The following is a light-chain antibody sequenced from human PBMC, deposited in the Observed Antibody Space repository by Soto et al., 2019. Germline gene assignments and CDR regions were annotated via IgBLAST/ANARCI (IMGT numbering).Light chain of an antibody. CDR1: SGSIASNY. CDR3: QSYDSSNQV. V-gene: IGLV6-57*03. Sequence: FMLTQPHSVSESPGKTVTISCTRSSGSIASNYVQWYQQRPGSAPTTAIYEDNQRPSGVPDRFSGSIDSSSNSASLTISGLKTEDEADYYCQSYDSSNQVFGGGTKLTVL. CDR2: EDN. J-gene: IGLJ3*02.